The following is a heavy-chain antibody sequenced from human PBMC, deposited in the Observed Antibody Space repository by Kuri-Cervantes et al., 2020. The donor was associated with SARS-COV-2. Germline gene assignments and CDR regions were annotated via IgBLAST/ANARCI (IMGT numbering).Heavy chain of an antibody. CDR1: GFTFSSYA. J-gene: IGHJ4*02. D-gene: IGHD3-3*01. Sequence: GGSLRLSCAASGFTFSSYAMSWVRQAPGKGLEWVAVISYDGSNKYYADSVKGRFTISRDNSKNTLYLQMNSLRAEDTAVYYCARDILRFLEWLPFDYWGQGTLVTVSS. CDR3: ARDILRFLEWLPFDY. V-gene: IGHV3-30-3*01. CDR2: ISYDGSNK.